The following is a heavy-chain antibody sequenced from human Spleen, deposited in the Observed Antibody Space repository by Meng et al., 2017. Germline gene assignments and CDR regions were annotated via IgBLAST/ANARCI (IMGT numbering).Heavy chain of an antibody. V-gene: IGHV3-30*04. Sequence: GESLKISCAASGFTFSTSTMHWVRQAPGKGLEWVAGISPPGSYKSYADSVKGRFTISRDNSKNTLYLQMNSLRAEDTAVYYCARVVGRGWFDLWGQGTLVTVSS. CDR3: ARVVGRGWFDL. CDR1: GFTFSTST. CDR2: ISPPGSYK. J-gene: IGHJ5*02. D-gene: IGHD1-26*01.